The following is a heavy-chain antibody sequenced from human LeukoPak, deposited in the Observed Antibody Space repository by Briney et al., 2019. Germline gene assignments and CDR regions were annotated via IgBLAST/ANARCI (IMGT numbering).Heavy chain of an antibody. V-gene: IGHV3-23*01. CDR2: ISGSGGST. Sequence: GGSLRLSCAASGFTFSSYAMSWVRQAPGKGLEWVSAISGSGGSTYYADSVKGRFTISRDNSKNTLYLQMNSLRAEDTAVYYCTTEDSCGWYGNHWGPGTLVTVSS. D-gene: IGHD6-19*01. CDR1: GFTFSSYA. CDR3: TTEDSCGWYGNH. J-gene: IGHJ4*02.